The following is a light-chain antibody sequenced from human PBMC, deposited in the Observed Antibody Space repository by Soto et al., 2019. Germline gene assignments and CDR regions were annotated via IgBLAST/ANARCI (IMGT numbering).Light chain of an antibody. CDR1: QSVSNQF. Sequence: DIVLTQSPGTLSSSPGERATLICRASQSVSNQFLAWYQQKPGQAPRLLIYGAFRRATGIPDRFSGSGSGTEFTLSITRLEPEDFAMYYCQQYGASPQTFGRGTRLDVK. CDR2: GAF. J-gene: IGKJ1*01. V-gene: IGKV3-20*01. CDR3: QQYGASPQT.